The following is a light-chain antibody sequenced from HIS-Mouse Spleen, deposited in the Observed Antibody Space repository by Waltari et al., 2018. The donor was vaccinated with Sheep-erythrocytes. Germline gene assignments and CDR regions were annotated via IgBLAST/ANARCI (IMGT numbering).Light chain of an antibody. V-gene: IGLV3-1*01. Sequence: SYELTQPPSVSVSPGQTASITCSGDKLGDKYACWYQQKPCQSPVLVIYQASKRPSGIPARFSGSNSGNTATLTISGTQAMDEADYYCQAWDSSVVFGGGTKLTVL. CDR3: QAWDSSVV. CDR1: KLGDKY. CDR2: QAS. J-gene: IGLJ2*01.